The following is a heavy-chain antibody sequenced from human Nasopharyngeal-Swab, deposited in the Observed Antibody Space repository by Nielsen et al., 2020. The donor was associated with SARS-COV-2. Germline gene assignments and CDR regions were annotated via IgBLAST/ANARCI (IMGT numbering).Heavy chain of an antibody. V-gene: IGHV3-33*01. J-gene: IGHJ6*02. CDR2: IWYIGDNK. CDR3: AADIVVLPAVNLGDYYASDV. Sequence: GGSLRLSCAASGFTFSSYAMHWVRQAPGKGLEWVALIWYIGDNKYYADSVKGRFTISRDNSKNTLYLQMNSLRAEDTAVYYCAADIVVLPAVNLGDYYASDVWGPGTTVTVSS. CDR1: GFTFSSYA. D-gene: IGHD2-2*01.